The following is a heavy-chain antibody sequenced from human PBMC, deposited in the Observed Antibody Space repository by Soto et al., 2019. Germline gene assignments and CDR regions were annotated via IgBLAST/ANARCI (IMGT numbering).Heavy chain of an antibody. CDR3: ARVRSTLYDFWSGTGYYFDY. D-gene: IGHD3-3*01. CDR2: IYYSGST. J-gene: IGHJ4*02. Sequence: SETLSLTCTVSGGSISSYYWSWIRQPPGKGLEWIGYIYYSGSTNYNPSLKSRVTISVDTSKNQFSLKLSSVTAADTAVYYCARVRSTLYDFWSGTGYYFDYWGQGTLVTVSS. CDR1: GGSISSYY. V-gene: IGHV4-59*01.